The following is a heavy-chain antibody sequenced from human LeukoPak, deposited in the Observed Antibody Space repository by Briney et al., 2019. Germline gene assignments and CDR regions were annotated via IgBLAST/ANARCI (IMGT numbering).Heavy chain of an antibody. J-gene: IGHJ6*03. Sequence: GVSLRLSCAASGFTFSSYWMHWVRQAPGKGLVWVSRINSDGSSTSYADSVKGRFTISRDNAKNTLYLQMNSLRAEDTAVYYCARSPDSSSSRYYYYYYMDVWGKGTTVTVSS. V-gene: IGHV3-74*01. D-gene: IGHD6-6*01. CDR1: GFTFSSYW. CDR3: ARSPDSSSSRYYYYYYMDV. CDR2: INSDGSST.